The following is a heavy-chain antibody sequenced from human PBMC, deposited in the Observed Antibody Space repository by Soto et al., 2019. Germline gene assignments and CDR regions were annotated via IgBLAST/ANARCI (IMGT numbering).Heavy chain of an antibody. V-gene: IGHV3-66*01. CDR1: GFTVSSNY. J-gene: IGHJ4*02. D-gene: IGHD3-3*01. CDR3: ARGSITIFGREGLLDY. CDR2: IYSGGST. Sequence: GGSLRLSCAASGFTVSSNYMSWVRQAPGKGLEWVSVIYSGGSTYYADSVKGRFTISRDNSKNTLYLQMNSLRAEDTAVYYCARGSITIFGREGLLDYWGQGTLVTVFS.